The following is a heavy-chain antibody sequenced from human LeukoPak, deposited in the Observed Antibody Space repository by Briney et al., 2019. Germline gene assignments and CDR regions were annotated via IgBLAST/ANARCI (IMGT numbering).Heavy chain of an antibody. CDR1: GFTFSSSW. CDR3: ARGGAAAGLWGPYNWFDP. Sequence: GGSLRLSCATSGFTFSSSWMSWVRQAPGKGLECVANIKEDGREKYYVDSVKGRFTISRDNAKNSLYLQMSSLRAEDTAVYYCARGGAAAGLWGPYNWFDPWGQGTLVTVSS. J-gene: IGHJ5*02. D-gene: IGHD6-13*01. V-gene: IGHV3-7*03. CDR2: IKEDGREK.